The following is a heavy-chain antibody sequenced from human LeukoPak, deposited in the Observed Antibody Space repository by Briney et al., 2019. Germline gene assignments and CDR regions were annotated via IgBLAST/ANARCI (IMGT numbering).Heavy chain of an antibody. CDR3: AHRWYDILTGSRPFDY. CDR1: GFSLSTSGVG. CDR2: IYWDDDK. D-gene: IGHD3-9*01. J-gene: IGHJ4*02. V-gene: IGHV2-5*02. Sequence: SSPTLVKPTQTLTLTCTFSGFSLSTSGVGVGWIRQPPGKALEWLALIYWDDDKRYSPSLKSRLTITKDTSKNQVVLTMTNMDPVDTATYYCAHRWYDILTGSRPFDYWGQGTLVTVSS.